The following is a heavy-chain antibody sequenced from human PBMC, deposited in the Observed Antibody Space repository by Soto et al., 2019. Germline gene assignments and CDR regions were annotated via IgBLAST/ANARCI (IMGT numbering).Heavy chain of an antibody. V-gene: IGHV3-30*18. D-gene: IGHD5-18*01. CDR2: ISYDGSNK. CDR3: AKLDTAMVRGMDV. CDR1: GFTFSSYG. Sequence: QVQLVESGGGVVQPGRSLRLSCAASGFTFSSYGMHWVRQAPGKGLEWVAVISYDGSNKYYADSVKGRFTISRDNSKNTLYLQMNSLRAEDTAVYYCAKLDTAMVRGMDVWGQGTTVTVSS. J-gene: IGHJ6*02.